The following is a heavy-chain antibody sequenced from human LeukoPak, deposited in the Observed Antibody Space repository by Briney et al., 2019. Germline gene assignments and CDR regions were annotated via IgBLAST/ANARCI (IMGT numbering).Heavy chain of an antibody. CDR1: GYTFTSYG. D-gene: IGHD6-19*01. V-gene: IGHV1-18*01. CDR2: ISAYNGNT. Sequence: ASVKVSCKASGYTFTSYGISWVRQAPGQGLEWMGWISAYNGNTNYAQKLQGRVTMTTDTSTSTAYMELRSLRSDDTAVYYCARDGQTGQWLVRDNGIYFDYWGQGTLVTVSS. J-gene: IGHJ4*02. CDR3: ARDGQTGQWLVRDNGIYFDY.